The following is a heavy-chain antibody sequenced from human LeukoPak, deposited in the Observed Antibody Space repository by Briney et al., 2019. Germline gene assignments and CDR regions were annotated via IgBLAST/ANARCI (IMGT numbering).Heavy chain of an antibody. CDR2: IKQDGSEK. V-gene: IGHV3-7*01. Sequence: QPGGSLRLSCAASGFTFSRYWMSWVRQAPGKGLEWVANIKQDGSEKYYVDSVKGRFTISRDNAKNSLYLQMNSLRAEDTAVYYCARDFQGFDYWGQGTLVTVSS. CDR1: GFTFSRYW. CDR3: ARDFQGFDY. J-gene: IGHJ4*02.